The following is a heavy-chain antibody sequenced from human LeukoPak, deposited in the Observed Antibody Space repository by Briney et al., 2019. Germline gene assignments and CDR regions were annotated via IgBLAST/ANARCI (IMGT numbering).Heavy chain of an antibody. Sequence: SETLSLTCTVSGGSISSSSYYWGWIRQPPGKGLEWIGSINYSGSTYYNPSLKSRVTISVDTSKNQFSLKLSSVTAADTAVYYCARRLSCTSTSCYAGNWFDPWGQGTLVTVSS. D-gene: IGHD2-2*01. V-gene: IGHV4-39*01. CDR3: ARRLSCTSTSCYAGNWFDP. CDR1: GGSISSSSYY. CDR2: INYSGST. J-gene: IGHJ5*02.